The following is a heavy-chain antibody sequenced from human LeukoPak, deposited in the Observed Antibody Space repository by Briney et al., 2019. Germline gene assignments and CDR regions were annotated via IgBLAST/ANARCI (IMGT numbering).Heavy chain of an antibody. Sequence: GGSLRLSCAASGFTFSNFGIHWVRQAPGKGLEWVAVISYDGSNKYYADSVKGRFTISRDNSKNTLYLQMNSLRAEDTAEYYCAKGLAMVRGPFDIWGQGTMVTVSS. CDR3: AKGLAMVRGPFDI. CDR2: ISYDGSNK. CDR1: GFTFSNFG. J-gene: IGHJ3*02. D-gene: IGHD3-10*01. V-gene: IGHV3-30*18.